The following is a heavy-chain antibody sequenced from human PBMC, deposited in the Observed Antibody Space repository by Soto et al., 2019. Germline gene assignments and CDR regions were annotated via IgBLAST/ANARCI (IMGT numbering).Heavy chain of an antibody. CDR3: AKLPAAQSYFDF. D-gene: IGHD2-2*01. Sequence: EVQLLDSGGGLVQPGGSLRLSCAASGFTFITYAMSWVRQAPGKGLEWVSIISGSGGSTYYPDSVKGRFTISSDNAKTMLYLQMNILTADDTAVYYCAKLPAAQSYFDFWGQGTLVTVSS. CDR2: ISGSGGST. CDR1: GFTFITYA. J-gene: IGHJ4*02. V-gene: IGHV3-23*01.